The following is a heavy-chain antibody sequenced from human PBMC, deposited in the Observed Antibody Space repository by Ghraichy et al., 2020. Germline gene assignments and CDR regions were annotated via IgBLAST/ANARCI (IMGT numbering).Heavy chain of an antibody. V-gene: IGHV6-1*01. D-gene: IGHD6-13*01. CDR3: ARQPRGIAAAITGQYYYYYYGMDV. Sequence: SQTLSLTCAISGDSVSSNSAAWNWIRQSPSRGLEWLGRTYYRSKWYNDYAVSVKSRITINPDTSKNQFSLQLNSVTPEDTAVYYCARQPRGIAAAITGQYYYYYYGMDVWGQGTTVTVSS. CDR2: TYYRSKWYN. J-gene: IGHJ6*02. CDR1: GDSVSSNSAA.